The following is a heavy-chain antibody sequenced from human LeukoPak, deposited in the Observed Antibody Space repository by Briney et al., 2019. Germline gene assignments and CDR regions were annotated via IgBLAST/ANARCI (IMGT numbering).Heavy chain of an antibody. CDR2: INHSGST. Sequence: SETLSLTCAVYGGSFSGYYWSWIRQPPGKGLEWIGEINHSGSTNYNPSLKSRVTISVDTSKNQFSLKLSSVTAADTAVYYCARVSKAAAGTSYYFDYWGQGTLVTVSS. CDR3: ARVSKAAAGTSYYFDY. D-gene: IGHD6-13*01. J-gene: IGHJ4*02. V-gene: IGHV4-34*01. CDR1: GGSFSGYY.